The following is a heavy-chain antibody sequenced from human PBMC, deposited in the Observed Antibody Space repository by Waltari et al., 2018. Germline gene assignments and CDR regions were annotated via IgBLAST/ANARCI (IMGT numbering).Heavy chain of an antibody. J-gene: IGHJ5*02. CDR1: GYRFTSYA. CDR3: SDSSGP. Sequence: VQLVQSGAEVKKPGASVKVSCEASGYRFTSYAVNRVRQATGQGLEWMGWINPHSGEVGYTQRFQGRITMTRNTSINTVYMELSSLTADDTATYYCSDSSGPWGQGTLVTVSS. D-gene: IGHD3-22*01. V-gene: IGHV1-8*01. CDR2: INPHSGEV.